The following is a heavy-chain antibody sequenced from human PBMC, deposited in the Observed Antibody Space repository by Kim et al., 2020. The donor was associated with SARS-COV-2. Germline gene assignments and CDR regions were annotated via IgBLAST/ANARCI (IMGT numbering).Heavy chain of an antibody. J-gene: IGHJ6*02. D-gene: IGHD3-10*01. CDR3: ASLSVSSGSYYYYGMDV. Sequence: GGSLRLSCAASGFTFSSYSMNWVRQAPGKGLEWVSYISSSSSTIYYADSVKGRFTISRDNAKNSLYLQMNSLRAEDTAVYYCASLSVSSGSYYYYGMDVWGQGTTVTVSS. V-gene: IGHV3-48*04. CDR1: GFTFSSYS. CDR2: ISSSSSTI.